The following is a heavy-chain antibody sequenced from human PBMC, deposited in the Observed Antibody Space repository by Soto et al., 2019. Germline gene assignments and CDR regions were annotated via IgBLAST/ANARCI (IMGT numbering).Heavy chain of an antibody. CDR3: SRSRYGDY. J-gene: IGHJ4*02. V-gene: IGHV1-18*01. CDR1: GYIFTTYG. D-gene: IGHD1-1*01. Sequence: QVQLVQSGAEVKKPGASVKVSCKGSGYIFTTYGITWVRQAPGQGLEWMGWISAHNGNTNYAQKLPGRGTETRDTSTITAYMERTNLTSDDTAVYYCSRSRYGDYWGQGALVTVSS. CDR2: ISAHNGNT.